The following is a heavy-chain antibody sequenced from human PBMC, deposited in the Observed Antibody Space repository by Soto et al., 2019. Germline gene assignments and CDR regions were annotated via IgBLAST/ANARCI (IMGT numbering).Heavy chain of an antibody. V-gene: IGHV4-59*01. Sequence: PSETLSLTCTVSGGSISSYYWSWIRRPPGKGLEWIGYIYYSGSTNYNPSLKSRVTISVDTSKNQFSLKLSSVTAADTAVYYCGRDGLRGGYDPYYYYGMDVWGQGTTVTVSS. D-gene: IGHD5-12*01. CDR1: GGSISSYY. J-gene: IGHJ6*02. CDR2: IYYSGST. CDR3: GRDGLRGGYDPYYYYGMDV.